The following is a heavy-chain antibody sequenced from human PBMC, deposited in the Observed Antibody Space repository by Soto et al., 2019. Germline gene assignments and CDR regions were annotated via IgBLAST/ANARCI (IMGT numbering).Heavy chain of an antibody. Sequence: PSETLSLTCTVSGGSISSYCWSWIRQPPGKGLEWIGYIYYSGSTNYDPSLKSRVTISVDTSKNQFSLKLSSVTAADTAVYYCARGDAGGGRTYYYYYMDVWGKGTTVTVSS. CDR2: IYYSGST. J-gene: IGHJ6*03. CDR3: ARGDAGGGRTYYYYYMDV. V-gene: IGHV4-59*08. CDR1: GGSISSYC. D-gene: IGHD2-15*01.